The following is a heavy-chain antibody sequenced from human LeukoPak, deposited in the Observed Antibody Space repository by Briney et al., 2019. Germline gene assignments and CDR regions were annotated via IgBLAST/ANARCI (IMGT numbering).Heavy chain of an antibody. D-gene: IGHD5-12*01. Sequence: GGSLRLSCAASGFTFSSYGMHWVRQAPGKGLDWVAVISYDGSNKYYADSVKGRFTISRDNSKNTLFLQMNTLRAEDTAVYYCAKGSNRGVATIDYWGQGTLVTVSS. CDR2: ISYDGSNK. CDR3: AKGSNRGVATIDY. J-gene: IGHJ4*02. V-gene: IGHV3-30*18. CDR1: GFTFSSYG.